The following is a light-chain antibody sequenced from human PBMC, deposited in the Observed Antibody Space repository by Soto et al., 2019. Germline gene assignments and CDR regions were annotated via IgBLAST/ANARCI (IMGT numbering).Light chain of an antibody. CDR3: QHYNSYSEA. CDR1: KTISSW. CDR2: KAS. V-gene: IGKV1-5*03. Sequence: DIPMTQSPSTLFESVGGRITTTCRASKTISSWVAWYQKKPGKETKLLSYKASTLKSVVPSRVSGSGSGTEFTRTISSLQTDDFATYYCQHYNSYSEAFGQGTKVDIK. J-gene: IGKJ1*01.